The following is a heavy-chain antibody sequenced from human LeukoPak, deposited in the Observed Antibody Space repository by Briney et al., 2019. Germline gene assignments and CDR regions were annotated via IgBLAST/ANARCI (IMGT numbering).Heavy chain of an antibody. V-gene: IGHV3-11*03. Sequence: GGSLRLSCAASGFTFRDYYMSWIRQAPGKGLEWLSYISSSSNYADSVKGRFTISRDNAKNSLYLQINSLRAEDTAVYYCARLYSGTYSGFDIWGQGTMVTVSS. CDR3: ARLYSGTYSGFDI. D-gene: IGHD1-26*01. CDR2: ISSSS. J-gene: IGHJ3*02. CDR1: GFTFRDYY.